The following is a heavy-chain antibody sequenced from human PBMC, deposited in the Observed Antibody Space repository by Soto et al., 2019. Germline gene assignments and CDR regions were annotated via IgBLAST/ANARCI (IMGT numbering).Heavy chain of an antibody. CDR1: GGSISSGGYY. J-gene: IGHJ5*02. CDR2: IYYSGST. Sequence: PSETLSLTCTVSGGSISSGGYYWSWIRQHPGKGLEWIGYIYYSGSTYYNTSLKSRVTISVDTSKNQFSLKLSSVTAADTAVYYCARGATNLLGYCISTRCTNWFAPWGQGTLVTVSS. V-gene: IGHV4-31*03. CDR3: ARGATNLLGYCISTRCTNWFAP. D-gene: IGHD2-2*01.